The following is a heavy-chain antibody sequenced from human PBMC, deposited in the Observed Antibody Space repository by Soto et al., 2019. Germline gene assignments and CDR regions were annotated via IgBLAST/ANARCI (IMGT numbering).Heavy chain of an antibody. D-gene: IGHD3-10*01. CDR1: GGTFSNYA. J-gene: IGHJ6*01. CDR2: IIPIDATV. Sequence: QVQLVQSGAEVKKPGSSVKVSCKASGGTFSNYALISWVRQAPGQGLEWMGGIIPIDATVNYAQKFQGRITITADESTTTAYMDLGTLRSEDTAVYYCARELLGFGYTYGDVGGQGTTVTVSS. CDR3: ARELLGFGYTYGDV. V-gene: IGHV1-69*12.